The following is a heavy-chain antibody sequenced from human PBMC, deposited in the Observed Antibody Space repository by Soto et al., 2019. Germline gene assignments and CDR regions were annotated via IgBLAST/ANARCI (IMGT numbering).Heavy chain of an antibody. D-gene: IGHD6-19*01. CDR2: FYWDDDK. J-gene: IGHJ3*02. CDR3: AHRGLSSGWTLDAFDI. CDR1: GFSLSTSGVG. Sequence: QITLKESGPTLVKPTQPLTLTCTFSGFSLSTSGVGVGWIRQPPGKALEWLALFYWDDDKRYSPSLKSRLTITKDTSKNQVVLTMTNMDPVDTATYYCAHRGLSSGWTLDAFDIWGQGTMVTVSS. V-gene: IGHV2-5*02.